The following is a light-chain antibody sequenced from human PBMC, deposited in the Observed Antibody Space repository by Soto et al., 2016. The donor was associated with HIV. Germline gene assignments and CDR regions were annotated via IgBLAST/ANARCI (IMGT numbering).Light chain of an antibody. CDR3: QQYNSYKGT. CDR1: QSISNW. J-gene: IGKJ1*01. CDR2: KAS. V-gene: IGKV1-5*03. Sequence: DIQMTQSPSTLSAYVGDRVTITCRASQSISNWLAWYQQKPGKAPKVLIYKASSLESGVPSRFSGSGSGTEFTLTISSLQPDDFATYYCQQYNSYKGTFGQGTKVEIK.